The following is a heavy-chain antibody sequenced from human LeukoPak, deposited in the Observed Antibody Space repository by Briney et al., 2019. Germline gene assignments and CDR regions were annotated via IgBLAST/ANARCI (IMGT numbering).Heavy chain of an antibody. CDR3: ARGSPIQLWADAFDI. J-gene: IGHJ3*02. V-gene: IGHV4-34*01. CDR2: INHIVIT. Sequence: PPETLSLTYAVYVGSFTGYYWSWIRHPPEKGLEWIGEINHIVITHYNPSLQCRVTIPLDTSKNRFSLKLSSVTAADTAVYYCARGSPIQLWADAFDIWGKGIMVTVS. D-gene: IGHD5-18*01. CDR1: VGSFTGYY.